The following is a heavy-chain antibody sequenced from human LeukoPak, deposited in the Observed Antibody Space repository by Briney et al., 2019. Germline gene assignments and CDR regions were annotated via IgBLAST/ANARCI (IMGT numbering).Heavy chain of an antibody. CDR1: GGSISSYS. V-gene: IGHV4-4*07. Sequence: SETLSLTCTVSGGSISSYSCSWIRQPAGKGLEWIGHMYTSGITNYNPSLKSRVTMSVDTSKKQFSLKLSSVTAADTAVYYCASRDANTAAAFDIWGQGTMLTVSS. CDR2: MYTSGIT. CDR3: ASRDANTAAAFDI. J-gene: IGHJ3*02. D-gene: IGHD4-17*01.